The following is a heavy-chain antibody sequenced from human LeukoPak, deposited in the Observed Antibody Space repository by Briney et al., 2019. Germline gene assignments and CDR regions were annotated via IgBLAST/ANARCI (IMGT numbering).Heavy chain of an antibody. CDR2: ISAYNGNT. Sequence: ASVKVSCKASGYTFTSYGICWVRQAPGQGLEWMGWISAYNGNTNYAQKLQGRVTMTTDTSTSTAYMELRSLRSDDTAVCYCARVLSYPVTTVIDYWGQGTLVTVSS. CDR1: GYTFTSYG. V-gene: IGHV1-18*04. J-gene: IGHJ4*02. D-gene: IGHD4-17*01. CDR3: ARVLSYPVTTVIDY.